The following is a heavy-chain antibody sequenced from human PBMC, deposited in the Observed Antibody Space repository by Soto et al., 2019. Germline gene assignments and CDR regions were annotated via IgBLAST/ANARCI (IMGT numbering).Heavy chain of an antibody. Sequence: YLIHSCTASVLTFGNYAINWCRQAPGKGLEWVGLIRNQTYSETTQYAPSLKGRFTISRDDSKNTLYLQMNSLRAEDTAVYYLSNSGHLGRYIMYVSGRGNSVPGYYG. CDR3: SNSGHLGRYIMYVSGRGNSVPGYYG. CDR1: VLTFGNYA. J-gene: IGHJ6*01. D-gene: IGHD1-7*01. V-gene: IGHV3-49*03. CDR2: IRNQTYSETT.